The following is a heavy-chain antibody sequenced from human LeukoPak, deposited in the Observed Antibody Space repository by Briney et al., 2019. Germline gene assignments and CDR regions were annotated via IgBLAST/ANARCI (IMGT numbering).Heavy chain of an antibody. V-gene: IGHV1-2*02. D-gene: IGHD6-19*01. J-gene: IGHJ5*02. CDR1: GYTFTGYY. CDR2: INPNSGGT. CDR3: ARFIAVAGTGIKGFDP. Sequence: GASVKVSCKASGYTFTGYYMHWVRQALGQGLEWMGWINPNSGGTNYAQKFQGRVTMTRDTSISTAYMELSRLRSDDTAVYYCARFIAVAGTGIKGFDPWGQGTLVTVSS.